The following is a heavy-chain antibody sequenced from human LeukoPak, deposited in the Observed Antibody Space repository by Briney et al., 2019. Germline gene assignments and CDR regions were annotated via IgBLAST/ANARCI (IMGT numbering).Heavy chain of an antibody. CDR2: ISASGGST. D-gene: IGHD1-1*01. J-gene: IGHJ4*02. CDR1: GLTFSNYA. V-gene: IGHV3-23*01. Sequence: GGSLRLSCAVSGLTFSNYAMSWVRQAPGRGLEWVSVISASGGSTYYADSVKGRFTISRDNSNNGLYLEMNSLRAEDTAVYYCAKHAGTTRQTKDYWGQGTPVTVSS. CDR3: AKHAGTTRQTKDY.